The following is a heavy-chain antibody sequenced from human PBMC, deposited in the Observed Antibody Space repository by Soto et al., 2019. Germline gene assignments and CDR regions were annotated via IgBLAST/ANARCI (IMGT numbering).Heavy chain of an antibody. CDR2: IYYSGST. CDR1: GGSISSSSYY. D-gene: IGHD6-19*01. V-gene: IGHV4-39*01. Sequence: QLQLQEAGPGLVKPSETLSLTCTVSGGSISSSSYYWGWIRQPPGKGLEWIGSIYYSGSTYYNPSLKSRVTISVDPSKNQYSLKLNSVAAADTAVDYCERHGKNGQWLDGSFDYWGQGTPVTVSS. CDR3: ERHGKNGQWLDGSFDY. J-gene: IGHJ4*02.